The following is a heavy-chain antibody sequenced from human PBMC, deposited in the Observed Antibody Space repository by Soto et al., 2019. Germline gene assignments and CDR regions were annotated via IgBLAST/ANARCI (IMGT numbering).Heavy chain of an antibody. V-gene: IGHV3-23*01. J-gene: IGHJ6*02. Sequence: EVQLLESGGGLVQPGGSLRLSCAASGFTFSNYGMNWVRQAPGKGLEWVSAFSGSGGNTYYADSVKGRFTISRDNSKNTLYLQMNSLSVEDTAVYYCAKDRSGRSSYAMDVWGQGTTVTVSS. CDR3: AKDRSGRSSYAMDV. CDR2: FSGSGGNT. D-gene: IGHD3-10*01. CDR1: GFTFSNYG.